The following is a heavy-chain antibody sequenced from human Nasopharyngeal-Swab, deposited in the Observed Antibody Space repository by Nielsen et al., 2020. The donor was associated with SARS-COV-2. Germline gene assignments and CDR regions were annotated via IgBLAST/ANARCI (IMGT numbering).Heavy chain of an antibody. D-gene: IGHD6-13*01. CDR3: ARGPSPYSSSWYDWFDP. CDR2: INTNTGNP. Sequence: ASVNVSCQASGYTFTSYAMNWVRQAPGQGLEWMGWINTNTGNPTYAQGFTGRFVFSLDTSVSTAYLQISSLKAEDTAVYYCARGPSPYSSSWYDWFDPWGQGTLVTVSS. J-gene: IGHJ5*02. CDR1: GYTFTSYA. V-gene: IGHV7-4-1*02.